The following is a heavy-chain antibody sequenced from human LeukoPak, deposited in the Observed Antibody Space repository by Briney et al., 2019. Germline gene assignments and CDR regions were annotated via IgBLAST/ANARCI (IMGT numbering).Heavy chain of an antibody. J-gene: IGHJ4*02. V-gene: IGHV3-23*01. CDR1: GFTFSSYT. Sequence: GGSLRLSCTASGFTFSSYTMSWVRQAPGKGLKWVSTITTGGPNTYYADSVKGRFTVSRDDSKNTLYLQMNSLRAEDTAVYYCAKDGGLWISAHWGDSWGRGTLVTVSS. D-gene: IGHD2-2*03. CDR2: ITTGGPNT. CDR3: AKDGGLWISAHWGDS.